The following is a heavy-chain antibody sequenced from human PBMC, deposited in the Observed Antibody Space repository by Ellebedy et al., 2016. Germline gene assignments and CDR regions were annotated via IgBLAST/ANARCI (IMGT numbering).Heavy chain of an antibody. J-gene: IGHJ4*02. Sequence: SETLSLXCTVSGGSINDNAFYWSWIRQPDGKGLEWIGRISTSGSTIYNPSLRSRVTMSVDTSKNRFSMELRSVTAADTAVYYCATLTIPGGSDSWGQGILVTVSS. CDR2: ISTSGST. D-gene: IGHD3-16*01. CDR3: ATLTIPGGSDS. V-gene: IGHV4-4*07. CDR1: GGSINDNAFY.